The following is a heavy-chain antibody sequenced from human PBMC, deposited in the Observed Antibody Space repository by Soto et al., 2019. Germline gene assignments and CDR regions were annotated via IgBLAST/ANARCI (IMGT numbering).Heavy chain of an antibody. V-gene: IGHV4-30-2*01. CDR1: GGSISSGGYS. D-gene: IGHD3-22*01. CDR3: ASYDSSGYYVAY. J-gene: IGHJ4*02. CDR2: IYHSGST. Sequence: SETLSLTCAVSGGSISSGGYSWSWIRQPPGKGLEWIGYIYHSGSTYYNPSLKSRVTISVDRSKNQFSLKLSSVTAADTAVYYCASYDSSGYYVAYWGQGTLVTVSS.